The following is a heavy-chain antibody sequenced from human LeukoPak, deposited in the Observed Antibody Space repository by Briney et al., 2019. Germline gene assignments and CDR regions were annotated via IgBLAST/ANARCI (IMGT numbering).Heavy chain of an antibody. J-gene: IGHJ6*03. V-gene: IGHV4-38-2*02. CDR3: ARDREYCSSTTCYSSMDV. CDR1: GYSISSGYY. Sequence: KTSETLSLTCTVSGYSISSGYYWGWIRQPPGKGLEGIGSIYHSGSTYYNPSIKSRVTISVDTSKYQFSLKLSSAPAADTAVYYCARDREYCSSTTCYSSMDVWGKGTTVTVSS. CDR2: IYHSGST. D-gene: IGHD2-2*01.